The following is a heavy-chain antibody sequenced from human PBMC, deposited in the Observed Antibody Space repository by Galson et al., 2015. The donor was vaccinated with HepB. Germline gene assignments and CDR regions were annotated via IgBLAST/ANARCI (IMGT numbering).Heavy chain of an antibody. Sequence: SLRLSCAASGFTFSTYTMNWVRQAPGKGLEWVSSISSARNFIFYADSLKGRFTISRDNAKNSLYLQMDSLRAEDTAVYYCARDAIGDPNPKWIDYWGQGTLVTVSS. J-gene: IGHJ4*02. CDR1: GFTFSTYT. CDR2: ISSARNFI. D-gene: IGHD2-21*02. V-gene: IGHV3-21*01. CDR3: ARDAIGDPNPKWIDY.